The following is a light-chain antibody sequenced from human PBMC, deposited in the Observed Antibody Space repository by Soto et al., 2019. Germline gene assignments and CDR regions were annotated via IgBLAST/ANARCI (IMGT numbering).Light chain of an antibody. J-gene: IGKJ5*01. V-gene: IGKV3-11*01. CDR1: QSVSSY. CDR2: DAS. Sequence: EIVLTQSPGTLSLSPGERATLSCRASQSVSSYLAWYQQKPGQAPRLLIYDASNRATGIPARFSGSGSGTDFTLTISSLEPEDFAVYYCQQRSNWPFSITFGQGTRLEIK. CDR3: QQRSNWPFSIT.